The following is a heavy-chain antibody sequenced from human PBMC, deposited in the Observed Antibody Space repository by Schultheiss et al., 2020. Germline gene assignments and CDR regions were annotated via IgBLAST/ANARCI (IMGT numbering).Heavy chain of an antibody. Sequence: ASVKVSCKASGGTFSSYAISWVRQAPGQGLEWMGWMNPNSGNTGYAQKFQGRVTMTRNTSISTAYMELSSLRSEDTAVYYCARERGDYSRYYGMDVWGQGTTGTVS. CDR2: MNPNSGNT. D-gene: IGHD4-11*01. J-gene: IGHJ6*02. V-gene: IGHV1-8*02. CDR1: GGTFSSYA. CDR3: ARERGDYSRYYGMDV.